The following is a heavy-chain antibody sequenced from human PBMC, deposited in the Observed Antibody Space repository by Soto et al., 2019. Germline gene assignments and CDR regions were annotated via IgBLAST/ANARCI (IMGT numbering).Heavy chain of an antibody. CDR1: VFTFSSNY. J-gene: IGHJ4*02. CDR3: ARVRSGYDTLYYFDY. D-gene: IGHD5-12*01. CDR2: IYSGGRT. V-gene: IGHV3-53*01. Sequence: GSLVLSCASSVFTFSSNYMSWVRQAPGKGLEWVSVIYSGGRTYYADSVKGRFTISRDNSKNTLYLQMNSLRAEDTAVYYCARVRSGYDTLYYFDYWGQGTMVTVSS.